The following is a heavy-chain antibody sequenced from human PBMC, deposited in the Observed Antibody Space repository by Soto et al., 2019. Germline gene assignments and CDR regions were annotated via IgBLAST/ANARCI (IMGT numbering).Heavy chain of an antibody. D-gene: IGHD2-15*01. V-gene: IGHV4-59*01. CDR3: ARVLEVAGGFDP. CDR1: AGSISNYH. Sequence: KASETLSLTCIVSAGSISNYHWIWIRQPPGKGLEWIGYIFYTGKTNYNPSLKSRVTISLDTSKNQFSLRLDSVTAADTAVYYCARVLEVAGGFDPWGQGTLVTVSS. J-gene: IGHJ5*02. CDR2: IFYTGKT.